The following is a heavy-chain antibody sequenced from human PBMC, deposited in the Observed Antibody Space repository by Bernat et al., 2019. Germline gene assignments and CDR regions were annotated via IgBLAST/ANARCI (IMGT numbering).Heavy chain of an antibody. CDR1: GGSISTPGYY. V-gene: IGHV4-30-4*01. CDR2: IDYSGST. J-gene: IGHJ4*02. D-gene: IGHD1-26*01. Sequence: QVLLQESGPGLVKPSQTLSLTCIVSGGSISTPGYYWSWIRQPPGKGLEWIGYIDYSGSTYHNPSLKSRVSISVDTSKNQFSLKLRSVTAADTAVYYCARPTDKSDYWGQGTLVTVSS. CDR3: ARPTDKSDY.